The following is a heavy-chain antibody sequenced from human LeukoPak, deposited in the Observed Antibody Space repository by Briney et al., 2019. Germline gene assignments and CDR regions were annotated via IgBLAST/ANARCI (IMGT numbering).Heavy chain of an antibody. J-gene: IGHJ3*02. CDR2: IDPSDSYT. CDR3: ARLVGGVGASRRAFDI. CDR1: GYSFTSYW. D-gene: IGHD1-26*01. V-gene: IGHV5-10-1*01. Sequence: ESLKISCKGSGYSFTSYWISWVRQMPGKGLEWMGRIDPSDSYTNYSPSFQGHVTISADKSISTAYLQWSSLKASDTAMYYCARLVGGVGASRRAFDIWGQGTMVTVSS.